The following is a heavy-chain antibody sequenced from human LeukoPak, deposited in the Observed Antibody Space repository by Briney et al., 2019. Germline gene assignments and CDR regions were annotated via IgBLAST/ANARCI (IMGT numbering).Heavy chain of an antibody. D-gene: IGHD1-14*01. J-gene: IGHJ4*02. CDR3: TKDSHRRSDY. Sequence: GGSLRLSCAASGFTFSTYWMTWVRQAPGKGLEWVASIKEDGSATFYVDSVKGRFSISRHNAKYALYLQMNSLRAEDTAVYYCTKDSHRRSDYWGQGTLLTVSS. CDR2: IKEDGSAT. CDR1: GFTFSTYW. V-gene: IGHV3-7*01.